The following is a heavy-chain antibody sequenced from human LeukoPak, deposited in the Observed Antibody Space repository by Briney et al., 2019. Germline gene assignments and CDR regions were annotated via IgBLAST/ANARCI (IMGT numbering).Heavy chain of an antibody. V-gene: IGHV4-34*01. CDR2: ITHSAST. CDR1: GGSVIGYY. J-gene: IGHJ3*02. D-gene: IGHD2-2*01. Sequence: SATLSLTRAVYGGSVIGYYWSSIRQPPGKGLEWIGEITHSASTYYKPSLKSRGTISADTSKDQFSMKLSSVTAADTAVYYCARGIDDCRTTTCYLGAFDIWGQGTMVTVSS. CDR3: ARGIDDCRTTTCYLGAFDI.